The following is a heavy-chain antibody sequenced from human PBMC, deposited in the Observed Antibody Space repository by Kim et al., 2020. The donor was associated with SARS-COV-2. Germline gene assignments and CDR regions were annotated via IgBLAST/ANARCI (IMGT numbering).Heavy chain of an antibody. CDR2: KWYN. CDR3: ASGGAMPT. J-gene: IGHJ5*02. Sequence: KWYNDYAVSVKSRITINPDTSKNQFSLQLNSVTPEDTAVYYCASGGAMPTWGQGTLVTVSS. D-gene: IGHD2-2*01. V-gene: IGHV6-1*01.